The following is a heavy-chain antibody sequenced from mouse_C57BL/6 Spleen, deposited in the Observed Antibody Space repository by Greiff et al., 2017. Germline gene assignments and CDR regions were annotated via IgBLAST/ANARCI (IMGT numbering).Heavy chain of an antibody. CDR2: IDPENGDT. V-gene: IGHV14-4*01. Sequence: EVKLVESGAELVRPGASVKLSCTASGFNIKDDYMHWVKQRPEQGLEWIGWIDPENGDTEYASKFQGKATITADTSSNTAYLQLSSLTSEDTAVYYCTPYYYGSSGFAYWGQGTLVTVSA. J-gene: IGHJ3*01. D-gene: IGHD1-1*01. CDR3: TPYYYGSSGFAY. CDR1: GFNIKDDY.